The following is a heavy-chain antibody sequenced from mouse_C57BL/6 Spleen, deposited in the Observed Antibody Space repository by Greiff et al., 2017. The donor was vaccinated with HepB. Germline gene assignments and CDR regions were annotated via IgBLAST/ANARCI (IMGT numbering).Heavy chain of an antibody. CDR2: IYPGSGST. V-gene: IGHV1-55*01. CDR3: ARDYSNYVGYAMDY. CDR1: GYTFTSYW. Sequence: QVQLQQPGAELVKPGASVKMSCKASGYTFTSYWITWVKQRPGQGLEWIGDIYPGSGSTNHNEKFKSKATLTVDTSSSTAYMQLSSLTSEDSAVYYCARDYSNYVGYAMDYWGQGTSVTVSS. D-gene: IGHD2-5*01. J-gene: IGHJ4*01.